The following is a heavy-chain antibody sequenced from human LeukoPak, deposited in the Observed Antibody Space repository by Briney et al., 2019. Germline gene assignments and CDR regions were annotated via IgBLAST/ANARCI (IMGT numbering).Heavy chain of an antibody. CDR2: IFYSGST. CDR3: ARSRVVAQGFVP. J-gene: IGHJ5*02. D-gene: IGHD2-15*01. V-gene: IGHV4-59*06. CDR1: GGSVSSWY. Sequence: SETLSLTFTVSGGSVSSWYWSWIRQPPGKGLEWIGYIFYSGSTYYNPSLKSRVTISVDTSKNQFSLKLSSVTAGDTAVYYCARSRVVAQGFVPWGQGTQVTVSS.